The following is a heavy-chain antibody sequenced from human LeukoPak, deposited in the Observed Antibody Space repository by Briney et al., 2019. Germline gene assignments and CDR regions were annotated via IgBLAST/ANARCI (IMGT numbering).Heavy chain of an antibody. CDR2: ISSSSSTI. Sequence: GGSLRLSCAASGFTFSDYYMNWVRQAPGKGLEWVSYISSSSSTIYYADSVKGRFTISRDNAKNSLYLQMNSLRAEDTAVYYCARMDYDSSGYYSLYWGQGTLVTVSS. J-gene: IGHJ4*02. D-gene: IGHD3-22*01. CDR3: ARMDYDSSGYYSLY. V-gene: IGHV3-48*01. CDR1: GFTFSDYY.